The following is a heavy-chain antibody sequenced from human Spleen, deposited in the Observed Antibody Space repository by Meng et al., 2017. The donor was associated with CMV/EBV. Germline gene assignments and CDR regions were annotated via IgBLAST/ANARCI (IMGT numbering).Heavy chain of an antibody. J-gene: IGHJ5*02. V-gene: IGHV6-1*01. CDR3: ARAMNWNYGLGPTGRWFDP. CDR2: TYHRSKWYY. Sequence: NTAAWDWIRQSPSRGLEWLGRTYHRSKWYYDYALSVKSRIAINPDTSKNQFSLHLNSVTPEDTAIYYCARAMNWNYGLGPTGRWFDPWGQGTLVTVSS. D-gene: IGHD1-7*01. CDR1: NTAA.